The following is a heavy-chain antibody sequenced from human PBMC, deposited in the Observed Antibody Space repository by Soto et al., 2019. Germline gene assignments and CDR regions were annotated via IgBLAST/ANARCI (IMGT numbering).Heavy chain of an antibody. CDR3: AHRTYYASGRQFDY. CDR1: GFSLSTSGVG. V-gene: IGHV2-5*02. Sequence: QITLKESGPTLVKPTQTLTLTCTFSGFSLSTSGVGVGWIRQPPGKALEWLAVIYWDDETRYSPSLQSRLTVTKDNSKNQVVLTMTNMDPVDTATYYCAHRTYYASGRQFDYWGQGTLVTVSS. CDR2: IYWDDET. J-gene: IGHJ4*02. D-gene: IGHD3-10*01.